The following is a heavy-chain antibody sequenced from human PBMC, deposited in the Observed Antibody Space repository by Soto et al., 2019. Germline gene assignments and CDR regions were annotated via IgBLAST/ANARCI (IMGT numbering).Heavy chain of an antibody. Sequence: VASVKVSCKASGYTFTSYYMHWVRQAPGQGLEWMGIINPSGGSTSYAQKFQGRVTMTRDTSTSTVYMELSSLRSEDTAVYYCARGRFERITIFSFDYWGQGTLVTVSS. D-gene: IGHD3-3*01. CDR3: ARGRFERITIFSFDY. CDR1: GYTFTSYY. CDR2: INPSGGST. V-gene: IGHV1-46*03. J-gene: IGHJ4*02.